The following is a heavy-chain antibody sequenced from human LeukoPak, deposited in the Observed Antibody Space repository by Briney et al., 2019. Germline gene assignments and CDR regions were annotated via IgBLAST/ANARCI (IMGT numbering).Heavy chain of an antibody. V-gene: IGHV4-61*08. CDR1: GGSISSGDYY. Sequence: SETLSLTCTVSGGSISSGDYYWSWIRQPPGKGLEWIGYIYHSGSTNYNPSLQSRVTISVDTSKNQFSLNLNSVTAADTAVYYCARGGAARLHFQNWGQGTLVTVSS. D-gene: IGHD6-6*01. J-gene: IGHJ1*01. CDR2: IYHSGST. CDR3: ARGGAARLHFQN.